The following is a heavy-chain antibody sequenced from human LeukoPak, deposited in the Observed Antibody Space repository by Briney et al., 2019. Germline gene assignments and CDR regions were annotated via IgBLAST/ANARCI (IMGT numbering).Heavy chain of an antibody. J-gene: IGHJ5*02. CDR3: ARVYYDFWSGYYSWFDP. CDR2: IFYSGST. V-gene: IGHV4-39*07. D-gene: IGHD3-3*01. Sequence: PSETLSLTCTVSGGSISTSNYYWGWIRQPPGKGLEWIGNIFYSGSTYYSPSLKSRVTISLDTSRNQFSLKLTSVTAADTAVYYCARVYYDFWSGYYSWFDPWGQGTLVTVSS. CDR1: GGSISTSNYY.